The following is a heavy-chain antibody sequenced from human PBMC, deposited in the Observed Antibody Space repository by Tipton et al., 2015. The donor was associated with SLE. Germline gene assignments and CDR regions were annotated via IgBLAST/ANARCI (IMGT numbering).Heavy chain of an antibody. CDR1: GFTFDGYS. Sequence: SLRLSCAASGFTFDGYSMHWVRQLPGKGLEWVSVIRADGSHPYYADSVKGRFTISRDNAKNTLYLQMNSLRVEDTAVYYCARDRAAQYYSYYYMDVWGKGSTVTISS. CDR2: IRADGSHP. J-gene: IGHJ6*03. V-gene: IGHV3-43*01. D-gene: IGHD6-25*01. CDR3: ARDRAAQYYSYYYMDV.